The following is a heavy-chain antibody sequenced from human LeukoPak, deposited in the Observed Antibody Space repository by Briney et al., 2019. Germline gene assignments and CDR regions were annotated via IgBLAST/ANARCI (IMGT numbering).Heavy chain of an antibody. CDR3: ARGRGVATIGGGIGYYYYYYMDV. J-gene: IGHJ6*03. CDR2: INHSGST. D-gene: IGHD5-12*01. Sequence: SETLSLTCAVYGGSFSGYYWSWIRQPPGKGLEWIGEINHSGSTNYNPSLKSRVTISVDTSKNQFSLKLSSVTAADTAVYYCARGRGVATIGGGIGYYYYYYMDVWGKGTTVTVSS. CDR1: GGSFSGYY. V-gene: IGHV4-34*01.